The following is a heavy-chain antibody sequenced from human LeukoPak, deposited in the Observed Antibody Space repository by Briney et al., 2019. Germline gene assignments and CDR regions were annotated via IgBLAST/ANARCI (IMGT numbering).Heavy chain of an antibody. V-gene: IGHV3-7*01. J-gene: IGHJ4*02. D-gene: IGHD5-18*01. Sequence: GGSLRLSCVASGFTFSSYWMSWVRQAPGKGLEWVANIKYDGSEKYYVDSVKGRFTISRDNAKNSLYLQMSSLRAEDTAVYYCATDTAMVRFDYWGRGTLVTVSS. CDR2: IKYDGSEK. CDR1: GFTFSSYW. CDR3: ATDTAMVRFDY.